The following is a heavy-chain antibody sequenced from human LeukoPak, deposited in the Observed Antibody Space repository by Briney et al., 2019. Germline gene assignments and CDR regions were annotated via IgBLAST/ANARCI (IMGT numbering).Heavy chain of an antibody. D-gene: IGHD3-22*01. CDR3: ARQGNSGYHDY. J-gene: IGHJ4*02. CDR2: IYYSGST. CDR1: GGSISTYY. V-gene: IGHV4-59*08. Sequence: SETLSLTCTVSGGSISTYYWGWIRQPPGKGLEWIGYIYYSGSTNYNPSPKSRVTISVDTSKNQFSLKLSSVTAADTAVYYCARQGNSGYHDYWGQGTLVTVSS.